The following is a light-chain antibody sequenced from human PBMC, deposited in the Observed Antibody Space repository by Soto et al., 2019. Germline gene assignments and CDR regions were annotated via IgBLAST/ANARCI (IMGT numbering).Light chain of an antibody. CDR2: GAS. J-gene: IGKJ5*01. CDR3: QQYNSYSIT. Sequence: EIVMTQSPATLSVSPGERATLSCRASQSVSSSYLAWYQQKPGQAPRLLIYGASSRATGIPDRFSGSGSGTDFTLTISSLQPDDFATYYCQQYNSYSITFGQGTRLEIK. CDR1: QSVSSSY. V-gene: IGKV3-20*01.